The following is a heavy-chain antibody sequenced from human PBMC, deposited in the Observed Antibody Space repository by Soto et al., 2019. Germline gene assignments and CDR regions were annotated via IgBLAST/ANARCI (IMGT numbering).Heavy chain of an antibody. J-gene: IGHJ4*02. CDR1: GGSIGTYY. CDR2: IYYRGNT. CDR3: ARHPGYYDILTGYTTYYFDY. Sequence: SETLSLTCTVSGGSIGTYYWSWIRQPPGKGLEWIGYIYYRGNTDYNPSLKSRVTISLDTPKNQFSLKLSSVIAADTAVYYCARHPGYYDILTGYTTYYFDYWGQGILVT. D-gene: IGHD3-9*01. V-gene: IGHV4-59*08.